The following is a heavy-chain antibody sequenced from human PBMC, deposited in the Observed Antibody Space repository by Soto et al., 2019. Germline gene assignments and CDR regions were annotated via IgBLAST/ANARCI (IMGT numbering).Heavy chain of an antibody. CDR3: ARKDYYTSGYYYFDY. CDR2: INAGNGNT. D-gene: IGHD3-10*01. CDR1: GYTFTSYA. Sequence: EASVKVSCKASGYTFTSYAMHWVRQAPGQRLEWKGWINAGNGNTKYSQKFQGRVTITRDTSASTVYMELSSLRSEDTAVYYCARKDYYTSGYYYFDYWGQGTLVTVSS. V-gene: IGHV1-3*01. J-gene: IGHJ4*02.